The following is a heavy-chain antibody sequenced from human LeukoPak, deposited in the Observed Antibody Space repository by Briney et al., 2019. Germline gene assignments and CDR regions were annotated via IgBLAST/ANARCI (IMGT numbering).Heavy chain of an antibody. CDR3: AKDLRVYTN. V-gene: IGHV3-48*01. D-gene: IGHD3-16*01. J-gene: IGHJ4*02. CDR2: ISTGSSTI. CDR1: GFTFSSYS. Sequence: GGSLRLSCAASGFTFSSYSMDWVRQAPGKGLEWVSYISTGSSTIYYADSVKGRFTISRDNSKGTLYLQMNSLRAEDTAVYYCAKDLRVYTNWGQGTLVTVSS.